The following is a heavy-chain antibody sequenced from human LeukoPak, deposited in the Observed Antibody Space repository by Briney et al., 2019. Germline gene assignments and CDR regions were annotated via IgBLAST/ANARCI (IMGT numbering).Heavy chain of an antibody. V-gene: IGHV1-24*01. D-gene: IGHD3-22*01. J-gene: IGHJ3*02. CDR2: FDPEDGET. CDR3: ATGGYYYDPGAFDI. CDR1: GYTLTELS. Sequence: ASVKVSCKVSGYTLTELSMHWVRQAPGKGLEWMGGFDPEDGETIYAQKFQGRVTMTEDTSTDTAYMELSSLRSEDTAVYYCATGGYYYDPGAFDIWGQGTMVTVSS.